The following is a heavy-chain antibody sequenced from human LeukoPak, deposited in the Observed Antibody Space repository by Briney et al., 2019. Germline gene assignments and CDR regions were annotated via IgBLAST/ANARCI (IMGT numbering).Heavy chain of an antibody. J-gene: IGHJ3*02. V-gene: IGHV6-1*01. CDR1: GDTVSSNSAA. D-gene: IGHD1-26*01. CDR3: AGSVGATDAFDI. Sequence: SQTLSLTCAIPGDTVSSNSAAWDWIRQSPSRGLEWLGRIYYRSRWINDYVVSVKSRITINPDTSKNQFSLQLNSVTPEDTAVYYCAGSVGATDAFDIWGQGTMVTVSS. CDR2: IYYRSRWIN.